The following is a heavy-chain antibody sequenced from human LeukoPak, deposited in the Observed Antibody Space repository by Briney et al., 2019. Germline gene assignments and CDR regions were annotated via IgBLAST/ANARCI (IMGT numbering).Heavy chain of an antibody. Sequence: ASVTVSCKASGYTFTDYYIHWVRQAPGQGLEWMGWINPNSGDTKYAQTFQARVTMTRDTSISTAYMEVTGLGSEDTAVYYCARGSALAGARHPFDYWGQGTLATVSS. CDR1: GYTFTDYY. CDR2: INPNSGDT. D-gene: IGHD3-10*01. V-gene: IGHV1-2*02. J-gene: IGHJ4*02. CDR3: ARGSALAGARHPFDY.